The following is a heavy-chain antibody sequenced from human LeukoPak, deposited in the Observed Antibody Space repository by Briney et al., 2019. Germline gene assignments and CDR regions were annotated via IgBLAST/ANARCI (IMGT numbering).Heavy chain of an antibody. CDR1: GFSFNTFA. D-gene: IGHD3-16*01. Sequence: GGSLRLSCVASGFSFNTFALTWVRQAPGKGLEWVSTISDYPHYADSVRGRFTISRDNSRKTVFLQMNSLTPEDAATYYCTKDSQGSYDGFWYGTYGMDVWGQGTTVTVSS. J-gene: IGHJ6*02. CDR3: TKDSQGSYDGFWYGTYGMDV. V-gene: IGHV3-23*05. CDR2: ISDYP.